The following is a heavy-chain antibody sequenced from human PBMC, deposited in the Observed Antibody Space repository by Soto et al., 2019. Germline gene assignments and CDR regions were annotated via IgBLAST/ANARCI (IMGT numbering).Heavy chain of an antibody. CDR2: IYHSGST. J-gene: IGHJ5*02. D-gene: IGHD6-6*01. CDR3: ARERPDGARLDR. Sequence: SETLSLTCTVSGGSISSGDYYWSWIRQPPGKGLEWIGYIYHSGSTYYNPSLKSRVTISVDTSKNQFSLKLSSVTAADTAVYYCARERPDGARLDRWGQGTLVTSPQ. V-gene: IGHV4-30-4*01. CDR1: GGSISSGDYY.